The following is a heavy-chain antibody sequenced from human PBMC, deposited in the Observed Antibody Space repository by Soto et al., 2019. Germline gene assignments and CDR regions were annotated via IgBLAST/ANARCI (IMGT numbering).Heavy chain of an antibody. J-gene: IGHJ4*02. Sequence: PSETLSLTCTVSGGSISSYYWSWIRQPPGKGLEWIGYIYYSGSTNYNPSLKSRVTISVDTSKNQFSLKLSSVTAADTAVYYCARGTQQWLSSHHYDYWGQGTLLTVSS. CDR2: IYYSGST. CDR3: ARGTQQWLSSHHYDY. D-gene: IGHD6-19*01. V-gene: IGHV4-59*01. CDR1: GGSISSYY.